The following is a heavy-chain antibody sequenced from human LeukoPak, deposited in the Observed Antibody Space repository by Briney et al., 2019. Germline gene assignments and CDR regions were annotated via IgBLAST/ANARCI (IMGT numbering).Heavy chain of an antibody. Sequence: GGSLRLSCAASGFTFSSYEMNWVRQAPGKGLERVSYISSSGSTIYYADSVKGRFTISRDNAKNSLYLQMNSLRAEDTAVYYCARAGHYYFGYWGQGTLVTVSS. J-gene: IGHJ4*02. CDR3: ARAGHYYFGY. CDR2: ISSSGSTI. CDR1: GFTFSSYE. V-gene: IGHV3-48*03.